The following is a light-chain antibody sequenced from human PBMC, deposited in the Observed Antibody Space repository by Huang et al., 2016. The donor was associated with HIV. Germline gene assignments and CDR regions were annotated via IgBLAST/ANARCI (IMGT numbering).Light chain of an antibody. CDR1: QSVESGY. CDR2: GTS. J-gene: IGKJ1*01. V-gene: IGKV3-20*01. Sequence: VLTQSPGSVSVSLGDRVTVSCRASQSVESGYLAWYQQKAGQSPRLLVYGTSSRASGIPSRFSGSGSGTEFTLTISILEPEDFGVYYCHQYGSSKATFGQGTKVDI. CDR3: HQYGSSKAT.